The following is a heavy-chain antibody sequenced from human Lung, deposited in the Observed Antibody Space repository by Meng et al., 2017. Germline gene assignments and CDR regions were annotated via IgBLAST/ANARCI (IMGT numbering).Heavy chain of an antibody. CDR1: GFNFSSYG. CDR3: ARGGWYSSSSRVDY. D-gene: IGHD6-13*01. CDR2: IWYDGSNK. V-gene: IGHV3-33*01. J-gene: IGHJ4*02. Sequence: GGAGGGGVQPGRALGLSGAASGFNFSSYGMHWVRQAPGKGLEWVAVIWYDGSNKYYADSVKGRFTISRDNSKNTLYLQMNSLRAEDTAVYYCARGGWYSSSSRVDYWGQGTLVTVSS.